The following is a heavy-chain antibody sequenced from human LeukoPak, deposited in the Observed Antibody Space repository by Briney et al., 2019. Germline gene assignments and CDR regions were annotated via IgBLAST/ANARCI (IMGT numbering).Heavy chain of an antibody. CDR1: GFTFDGYA. J-gene: IGHJ4*02. V-gene: IGHV3-9*01. CDR2: ISRNSGSI. Sequence: PGRSLRLSCAASGFTFDGYAMHWVRQAPGKGLQWVSAISRNSGSIGYADSVKGRFTISRDNAKNSLYLKMNSLRAEDTALYYCAKQAAGSHHFDYWGQGTLVTVST. D-gene: IGHD6-13*01. CDR3: AKQAAGSHHFDY.